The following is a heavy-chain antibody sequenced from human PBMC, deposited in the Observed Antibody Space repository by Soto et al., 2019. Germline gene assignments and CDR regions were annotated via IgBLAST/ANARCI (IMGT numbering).Heavy chain of an antibody. CDR2: IWYDGSNK. Sequence: GGSLRLSCAASGFTFSSYGMHWVRQAPGKGLEWVAVIWYDGSNKYYADSVKGRFTISRDNSKNTLYLQMNSLRAEDTAVYYCARRIVAVAGNYYYYYYMDVWGKGTKVTVSS. CDR3: ARRIVAVAGNYYYYYYMDV. CDR1: GFTFSSYG. J-gene: IGHJ6*03. V-gene: IGHV3-33*01. D-gene: IGHD6-19*01.